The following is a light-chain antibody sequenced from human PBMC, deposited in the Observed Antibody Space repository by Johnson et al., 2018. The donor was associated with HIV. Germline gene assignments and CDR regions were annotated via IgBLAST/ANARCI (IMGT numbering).Light chain of an antibody. CDR2: DNT. CDR1: SSNIGSNY. J-gene: IGLJ1*01. V-gene: IGLV1-51*01. Sequence: QSVLTQPPSVSAAPGQRVTISCSGSSSNIGSNYVSWYQQVPGTAPKLLIYDNTKRPSGIPDRFSGSKSGTSATLGITGLQTGDDADYYCGTWDNSLSVFVFGTGTKVTVL. CDR3: GTWDNSLSVFV.